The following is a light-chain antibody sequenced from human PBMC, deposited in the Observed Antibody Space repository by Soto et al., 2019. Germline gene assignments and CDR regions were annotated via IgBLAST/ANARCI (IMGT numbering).Light chain of an antibody. Sequence: EILLTQSPATLSVSPGERVTLSCRASQSIDIRLAWYQQKPGQAPRILIYGASTMATGMPARFSGSGSGAEFTLTISSLESEDFAVYYCQQHSSWPWTFGQGTKVDI. CDR2: GAS. CDR1: QSIDIR. CDR3: QQHSSWPWT. V-gene: IGKV3-15*01. J-gene: IGKJ1*01.